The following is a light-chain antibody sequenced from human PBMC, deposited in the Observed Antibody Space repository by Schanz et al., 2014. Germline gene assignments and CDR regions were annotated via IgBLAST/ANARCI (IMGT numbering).Light chain of an antibody. V-gene: IGKV3-20*01. CDR2: GAS. CDR1: QSVSST. CDR3: QQYGSSPTWT. J-gene: IGKJ1*01. Sequence: EIVLTQSPATLSLSPGERATLSCRASQSVSSTLAWFQKKPGQAPRLLIYGASSRATGIPARFSGSGSGTDFTLTISRLEPEDFAVYYCQQYGSSPTWTFGQGTKVEIK.